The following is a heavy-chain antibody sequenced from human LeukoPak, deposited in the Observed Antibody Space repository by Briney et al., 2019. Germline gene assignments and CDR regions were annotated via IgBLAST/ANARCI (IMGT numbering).Heavy chain of an antibody. CDR2: ISGSGGST. CDR3: AKDSRDGSGSYFGDY. CDR1: GFTFSSYA. V-gene: IGHV3-23*01. D-gene: IGHD3-10*01. Sequence: PGESLRLSCAPSGFTFSSYAMSWVPPAQGKALEWVSAISGSGGSTYYADSVKDRFTISRDNSKNTLYLQMNSLLAEETAVYYCAKDSRDGSGSYFGDYWGQGTLVTVSS. J-gene: IGHJ4*02.